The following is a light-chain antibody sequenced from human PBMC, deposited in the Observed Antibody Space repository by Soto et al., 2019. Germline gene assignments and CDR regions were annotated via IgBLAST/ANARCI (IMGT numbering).Light chain of an antibody. V-gene: IGLV2-14*01. CDR3: SSYTSRNTLV. J-gene: IGLJ3*02. CDR2: EVA. Sequence: QSVLTQPASVSGSPGQSIAISCTGTRSDVGAYNYVSWYQQHPGKAPKLMISEVANRPSGVSDRFSGSKSGSTASLTISGLQAEDEADYYCSSYTSRNTLVFGGGTKVTVL. CDR1: RSDVGAYNY.